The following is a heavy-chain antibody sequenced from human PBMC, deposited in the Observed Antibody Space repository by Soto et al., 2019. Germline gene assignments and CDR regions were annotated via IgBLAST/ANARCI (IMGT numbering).Heavy chain of an antibody. Sequence: QVQLVESGGAVVQPGRSLRLSCAGSGFTFRAYDFHWVRQAPGRGLEWLAVISHDGSNQYYTDSVKGRFTISRDNSKTMVYLQMNSLRVEDTTLYYCARPGTYGPFDYWGQGALVTVSS. J-gene: IGHJ4*02. V-gene: IGHV3-30-3*01. D-gene: IGHD3-10*01. CDR3: ARPGTYGPFDY. CDR1: GFTFRAYD. CDR2: ISHDGSNQ.